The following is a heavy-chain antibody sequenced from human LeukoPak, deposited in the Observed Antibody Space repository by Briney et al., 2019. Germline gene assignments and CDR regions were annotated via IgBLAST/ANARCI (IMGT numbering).Heavy chain of an antibody. CDR2: IYTSGST. CDR3: ARVGGYDFWSPFDY. V-gene: IGHV4-61*02. Sequence: SETLSLTCTVSGGPISSGSYYWSWIRQPAGKGLEWIGRIYTSGSTNYNPSLKSRVTISVDTSKNQFSLKLSSVTAADTAVYYCARVGGYDFWSPFDYWGQGTLVTVSS. J-gene: IGHJ4*02. CDR1: GGPISSGSYY. D-gene: IGHD3-3*01.